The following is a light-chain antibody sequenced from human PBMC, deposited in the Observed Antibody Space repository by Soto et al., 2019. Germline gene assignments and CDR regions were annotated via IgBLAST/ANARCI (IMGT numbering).Light chain of an antibody. Sequence: QSALPQPASVSGSPGQSITISCTGTSSDVGSYNLVSLYQQHPGKAPKLMIYEGSKRPSGVSNRFSGSKSGNTASLTIYGLQAEDEDDYYCCSYAAFYVFGTGTKLTVL. CDR1: SSDVGSYNL. CDR2: EGS. V-gene: IGLV2-23*01. J-gene: IGLJ1*01. CDR3: CSYAAFYV.